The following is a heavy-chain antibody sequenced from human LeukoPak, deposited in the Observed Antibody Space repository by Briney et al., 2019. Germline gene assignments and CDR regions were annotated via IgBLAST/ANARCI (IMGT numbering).Heavy chain of an antibody. Sequence: PSETLSLTCTVSGGSISSSSYYWGWIRQPPGKGLEWIGRIYYSGSTYYNPSLKSRVTISVDTSKNQFSLKLSSVTAADTAVYYCARQLRFLEWSKRRIHYYYMDVWGKGTTVTVSS. CDR1: GGSISSSSYY. J-gene: IGHJ6*03. CDR3: ARQLRFLEWSKRRIHYYYMDV. CDR2: IYYSGST. V-gene: IGHV4-39*01. D-gene: IGHD3-3*01.